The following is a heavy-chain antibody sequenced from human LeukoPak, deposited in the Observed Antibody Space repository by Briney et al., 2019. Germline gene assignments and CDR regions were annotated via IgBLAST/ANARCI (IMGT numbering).Heavy chain of an antibody. Sequence: PSETLSLTCTVSGGSISSYYWGWIRQPPGKGLEWIGSIYYSGSTYYNPSLKSRVTISVDTSKNQFSLKLSSVTAADTAVYYCARVDCSGGSCYYYYGMDVWGQGTTVTVSS. CDR2: IYYSGST. D-gene: IGHD2-15*01. CDR1: GGSISSYY. CDR3: ARVDCSGGSCYYYYGMDV. V-gene: IGHV4-39*01. J-gene: IGHJ6*02.